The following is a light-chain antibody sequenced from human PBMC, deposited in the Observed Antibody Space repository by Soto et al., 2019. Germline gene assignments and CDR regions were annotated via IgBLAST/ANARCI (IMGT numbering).Light chain of an antibody. CDR3: GSYTSSSTPYV. Sequence: QSALTQPASVSGSPGQSITISCTGTSSDVGAYNYVSWYQQQPGKVPKLMIYDVSNRPSGVSIRFSGSKSGNTASLTISGLQAEDEADYYCGSYTSSSTPYVFGTGTKVTVL. CDR1: SSDVGAYNY. J-gene: IGLJ1*01. CDR2: DVS. V-gene: IGLV2-14*01.